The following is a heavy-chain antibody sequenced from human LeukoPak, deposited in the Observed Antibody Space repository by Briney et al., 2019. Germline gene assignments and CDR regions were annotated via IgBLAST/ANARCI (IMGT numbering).Heavy chain of an antibody. CDR3: ARETSYDYGDSSPYYFDY. CDR2: IIPIFGTA. V-gene: IGHV1-69*13. J-gene: IGHJ4*02. Sequence: SVKVSCKASGGTFSSYAISWVRQAPGQGLEWMGGIIPIFGTANYAQKFQGRVTITADESTSTAYMELSSLRSEDTAVYYCARETSYDYGDSSPYYFDYWGQGTLVTVSS. CDR1: GGTFSSYA. D-gene: IGHD4-17*01.